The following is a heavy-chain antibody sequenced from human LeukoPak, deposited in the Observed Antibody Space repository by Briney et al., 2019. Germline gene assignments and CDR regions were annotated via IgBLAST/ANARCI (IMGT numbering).Heavy chain of an antibody. D-gene: IGHD3-9*01. CDR2: ISGTGGNT. CDR1: GFTFGSYA. CDR3: ARGRSYDILTGYWKGGAFDI. Sequence: PGGSLRLSCAASGFTFGSYAMSWVRQAPGKGLEWVSGISGTGGNTYYADSVKGRFTISRDNSKNTLYLQMSSLRAEDTALYYCARGRSYDILTGYWKGGAFDIWGQGTMVTVS. V-gene: IGHV3-23*01. J-gene: IGHJ3*02.